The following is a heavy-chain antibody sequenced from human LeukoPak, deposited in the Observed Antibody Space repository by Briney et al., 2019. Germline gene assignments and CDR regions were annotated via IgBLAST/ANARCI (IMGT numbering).Heavy chain of an antibody. CDR2: ISSNGGST. D-gene: IGHD3-10*01. Sequence: PGGSLRLSCSASGFTFSTYAMHWVRQARGEGLEYVSSISSNGGSTYYTDSVKGRTTISGDNSKTTLYLQMSSLRAEDTAIFYCVKGNNGWFGRGDYFGYWGQGTLVTVSS. J-gene: IGHJ4*02. V-gene: IGHV3-64D*06. CDR1: GFTFSTYA. CDR3: VKGNNGWFGRGDYFGY.